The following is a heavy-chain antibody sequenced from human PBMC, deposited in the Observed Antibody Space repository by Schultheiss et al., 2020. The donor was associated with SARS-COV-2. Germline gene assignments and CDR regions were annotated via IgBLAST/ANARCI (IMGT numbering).Heavy chain of an antibody. J-gene: IGHJ6*02. Sequence: SQTLSLTCTVSGGSISSGSYYWTWIRQPPGKGLEWIGEIDHSGGTNYNPSLKSRVTILVDTSKNHLSLNLTSVTAADTAVYFCARRMFYYYGMDVWGQGTTVTV. CDR2: IDHSGGT. CDR3: ARRMFYYYGMDV. D-gene: IGHD3-10*02. V-gene: IGHV4-61*03. CDR1: GGSISSGSYY.